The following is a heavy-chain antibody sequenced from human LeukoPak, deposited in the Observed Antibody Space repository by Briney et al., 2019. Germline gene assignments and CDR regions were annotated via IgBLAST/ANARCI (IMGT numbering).Heavy chain of an antibody. CDR3: TTSQLTRKPFDY. V-gene: IGHV3-7*03. Sequence: GGSLRLSCAASGFTFSSYWMSWVRQAPGRGLEWVANIKQDGSEKYYVDSVKGRFTISRDNAKNSLYLQMNSLKTEDTAVYYCTTSQLTRKPFDYWGQGTLVTVSS. D-gene: IGHD2-2*01. CDR2: IKQDGSEK. J-gene: IGHJ4*02. CDR1: GFTFSSYW.